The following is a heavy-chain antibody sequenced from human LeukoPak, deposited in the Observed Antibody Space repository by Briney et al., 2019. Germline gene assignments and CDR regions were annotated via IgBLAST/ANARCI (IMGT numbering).Heavy chain of an antibody. CDR1: GYTFTSYY. CDR3: ARGLSSTSSFYYNYYYMDV. CDR2: INPSGGST. Sequence: APVKVSCKASGYTFTSYYMHWVRQAPGQGLEWMGIINPSGGSTNYAQKFQGRVTMTRDMSTSTVYMELSSLRSEDTAVYFCARGLSSTSSFYYNYYYMDVWGKGTTVTVSS. J-gene: IGHJ6*03. D-gene: IGHD2-2*01. V-gene: IGHV1-46*01.